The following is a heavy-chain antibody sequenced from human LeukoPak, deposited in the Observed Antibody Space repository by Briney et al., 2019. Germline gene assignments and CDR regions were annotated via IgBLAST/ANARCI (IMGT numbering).Heavy chain of an antibody. CDR2: INYNEST. CDR1: IGSISSYY. V-gene: IGHV4-59*08. Sequence: PSEPQSLPCTLCIGSISSYYGLWPPQPPGKGREGIGYINYNESTNYNPSLTSRVTISVDTSKNQFSLKLSSVTAADTAVYYCARLNKQGYDAFDIWGQGTMVTVSS. CDR3: ARLNKQGYDAFDI. D-gene: IGHD1/OR15-1a*01. J-gene: IGHJ3*02.